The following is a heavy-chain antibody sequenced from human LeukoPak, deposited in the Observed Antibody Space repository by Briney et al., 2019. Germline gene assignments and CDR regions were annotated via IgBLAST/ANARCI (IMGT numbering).Heavy chain of an antibody. V-gene: IGHV4-61*01. J-gene: IGHJ4*02. CDR3: ARAHSSGRTFDY. CDR1: GGSVSSGSYY. D-gene: IGHD3-22*01. Sequence: KPSETLSLTCTVSGGSVSSGSYYWSWIRQPPGKGLEWIGYIYYSGSTNYNPSPKSRVTISVDTSKNQFSLKLSSVTAADTAVYYCARAHSSGRTFDYWGQGTLVTVSS. CDR2: IYYSGST.